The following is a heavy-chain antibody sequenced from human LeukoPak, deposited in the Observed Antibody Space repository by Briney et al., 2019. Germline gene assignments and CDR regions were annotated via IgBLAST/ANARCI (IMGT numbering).Heavy chain of an antibody. Sequence: PGGSLRLSCAASGFTFSRCWMSWVRQAPGKGLEWVANINQDGTKIYSVGSVKGRFTISRDNAKNSMYLQMNSLGPEDTAVYYCARDGRGSYDSANYVSYYIDFWGQGTLVAVSS. CDR3: ARDGRGSYDSANYVSYYIDF. CDR2: INQDGTKI. J-gene: IGHJ4*02. D-gene: IGHD3-22*01. V-gene: IGHV3-7*01. CDR1: GFTFSRCW.